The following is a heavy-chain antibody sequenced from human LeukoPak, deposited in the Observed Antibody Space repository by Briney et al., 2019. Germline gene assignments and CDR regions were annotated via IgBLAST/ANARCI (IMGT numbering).Heavy chain of an antibody. CDR1: GFTLRNYA. V-gene: IGHV3-23*01. D-gene: IGHD3-9*01. CDR2: ISGTGDFT. J-gene: IGHJ4*02. Sequence: GGSLRLSCAASGFTLRNYAMSWVRQAPGKGLEWVSSISGTGDFTFYADSVQGRFSISRGNSENTLYLQMNNLRAGDTAIYYCVKSVLGTYDFLTNYYGPDCWGQGILVTVSS. CDR3: VKSVLGTYDFLTNYYGPDC.